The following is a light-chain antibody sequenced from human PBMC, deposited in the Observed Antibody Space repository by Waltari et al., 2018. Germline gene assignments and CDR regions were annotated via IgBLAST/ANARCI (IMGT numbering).Light chain of an antibody. CDR1: QDINNY. V-gene: IGKV1-33*01. Sequence: DIQMTQSPSSLSASVGDRVTITCQASQDINNYLNWYQQKPGKAPKLLIYDASKLETGVPSRFSGSGSGTDFTFTISSLQPEDIATYYCQQYDNPPYTFGQGTKLEIK. J-gene: IGKJ2*01. CDR2: DAS. CDR3: QQYDNPPYT.